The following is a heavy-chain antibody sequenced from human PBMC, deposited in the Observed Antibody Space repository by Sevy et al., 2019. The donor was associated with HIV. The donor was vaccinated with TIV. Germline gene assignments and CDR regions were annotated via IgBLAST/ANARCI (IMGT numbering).Heavy chain of an antibody. D-gene: IGHD3-16*01. CDR2: ISGSDGTI. CDR3: ARDHVKDGDLGDYYYYAMDV. J-gene: IGHJ6*02. Sequence: GGSLRLSCVASGFTFSDYYMSWIRQAPGKGLEWLSYISGSDGTIYYADSVKGRFTISRDNAKNSLYLEMNSLRAEDTAVYYCARDHVKDGDLGDYYYYAMDVWGQGTTVTVSS. V-gene: IGHV3-11*01. CDR1: GFTFSDYY.